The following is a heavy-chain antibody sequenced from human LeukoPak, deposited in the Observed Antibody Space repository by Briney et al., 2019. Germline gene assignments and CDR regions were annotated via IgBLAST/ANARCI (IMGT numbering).Heavy chain of an antibody. J-gene: IGHJ4*02. CDR3: ARVSYYYGSGSYRPSAVYYFDY. V-gene: IGHV3-74*01. CDR2: INSDGSST. Sequence: GGSLRLSCAASGFTFSSYWMHWVRQAPGKGLVWVSRINSDGSSTSYADSVKGRFTISRDNAKNTLYLQMNSLRAEDTAVYYCARVSYYYGSGSYRPSAVYYFDYWGQGTLVTVSS. D-gene: IGHD3-10*01. CDR1: GFTFSSYW.